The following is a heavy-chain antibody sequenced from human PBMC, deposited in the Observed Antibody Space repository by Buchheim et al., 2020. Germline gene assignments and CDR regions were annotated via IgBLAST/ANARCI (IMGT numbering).Heavy chain of an antibody. CDR1: GFTFSDYY. Sequence: QVQLVESGGGLVKPGGSLRLSCAASGFTFSDYYMSWVRQAPGKGLEWVSYISSSGSTINYADSVKGRFTISRDNAKHSLYLQMNSLRAEDTAVYYCASISCTNGVCYTVGDGSYFDYWGQGTL. CDR2: ISSSGSTI. D-gene: IGHD2-8*01. J-gene: IGHJ4*02. CDR3: ASISCTNGVCYTVGDGSYFDY. V-gene: IGHV3-11*01.